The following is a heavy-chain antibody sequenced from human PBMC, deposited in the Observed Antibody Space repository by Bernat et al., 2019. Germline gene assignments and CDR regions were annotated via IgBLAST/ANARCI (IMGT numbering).Heavy chain of an antibody. Sequence: EVQLVESGGGLVQPGGSLRLSCAASGFTFSSYSMTWVRQAPGKGLEWVSYISSSSSTIYYADSVKGRFTISRDNAKNSLYLQMNSLRAEDTAVYYCARDGGYSSSWRDYYYYYGMDVWGQGTTVTVSS. V-gene: IGHV3-48*01. D-gene: IGHD6-13*01. J-gene: IGHJ6*02. CDR1: GFTFSSYS. CDR2: ISSSSSTI. CDR3: ARDGGYSSSWRDYYYYYGMDV.